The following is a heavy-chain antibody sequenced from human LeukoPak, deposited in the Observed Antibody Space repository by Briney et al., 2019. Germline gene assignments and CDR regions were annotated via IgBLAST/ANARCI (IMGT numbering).Heavy chain of an antibody. D-gene: IGHD1-1*01. CDR2: ISSSSGTI. V-gene: IGHV3-48*01. CDR1: GFTFSDYS. J-gene: IGHJ5*02. Sequence: GGSLRLSCAASGFTFSDYSMNWVRQAPGKGLEWDSYISSSSGTIFYADSVKGRFTISRDNAKNSLYLQMNSLRADDTAVYYCATDPATGTTATSLLAPWGQGTLVTVSS. CDR3: ATDPATGTTATSLLAP.